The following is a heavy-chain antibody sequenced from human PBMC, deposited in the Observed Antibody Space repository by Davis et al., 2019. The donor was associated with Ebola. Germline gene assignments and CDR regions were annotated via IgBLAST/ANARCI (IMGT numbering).Heavy chain of an antibody. CDR1: GFTFSSYG. D-gene: IGHD4-17*01. J-gene: IGHJ6*02. CDR3: AKDRAPSTVSAIVYYYYGMDV. V-gene: IGHV3-30*02. Sequence: PGGSLRLSCAASGFTFSSYGMHWVRQAPGKGLEWVAVIWYDGSNKYYADSVKGRFTISRDDSRNTVYLQMNSLRGEDTAVYYCAKDRAPSTVSAIVYYYYGMDVWGQGTTVTVSS. CDR2: IWYDGSNK.